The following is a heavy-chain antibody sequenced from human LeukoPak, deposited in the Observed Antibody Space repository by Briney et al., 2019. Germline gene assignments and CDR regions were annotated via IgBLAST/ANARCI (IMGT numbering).Heavy chain of an antibody. CDR3: ARGSITVVPAFDI. V-gene: IGHV4-4*07. Sequence: PSETLSLTCTVSGGSISSYYGSWIRQPAGKGLEWIGRIYTSGSTNYNPSLKSRVTMSVDTSKKQFSLKLSSVTAADTAVYYCARGSITVVPAFDIWGQGTMVTVSS. CDR1: GGSISSYY. J-gene: IGHJ3*02. D-gene: IGHD4-23*01. CDR2: IYTSGST.